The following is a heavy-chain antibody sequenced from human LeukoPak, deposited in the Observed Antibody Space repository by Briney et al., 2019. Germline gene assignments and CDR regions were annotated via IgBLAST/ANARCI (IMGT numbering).Heavy chain of an antibody. CDR3: AKEGDRGEALYYYYMDV. CDR2: IWYDGSNI. V-gene: IGHV3-33*06. Sequence: GGSLRLSCAASGFMFSDYGMHWVRQAPGKGLEWVAAIWYDGSNIFYADSVKGRFTFSRDNSKNALYLQMNSLRAEDTADYNCAKEGDRGEALYYYYMDVWGNGTTVTVSS. CDR1: GFMFSDYG. D-gene: IGHD3-10*01. J-gene: IGHJ6*03.